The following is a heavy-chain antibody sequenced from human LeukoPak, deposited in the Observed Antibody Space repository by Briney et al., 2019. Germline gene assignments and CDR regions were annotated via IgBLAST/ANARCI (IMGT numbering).Heavy chain of an antibody. J-gene: IGHJ4*02. CDR1: GYTFTSYG. CDR2: ISAYNGNT. CDR3: ASHCSSTSCYDN. Sequence: ASVKVSCKASGYTFTSYGISWVRQAPGQGLEGMGWISAYNGNTNYAQKLQGRVTMTTDTSTSTAYMELRSLRSDDTAVYYCASHCSSTSCYDNWGQGTLVTVSS. D-gene: IGHD2-2*01. V-gene: IGHV1-18*01.